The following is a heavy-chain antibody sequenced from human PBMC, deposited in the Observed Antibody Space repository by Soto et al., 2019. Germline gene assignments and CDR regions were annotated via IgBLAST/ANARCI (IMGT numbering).Heavy chain of an antibody. V-gene: IGHV1-69*13. D-gene: IGHD3-22*01. CDR3: ARSDYYDSSGFGYAFDI. CDR1: GGTFSSYA. J-gene: IGHJ3*02. Sequence: SVKVSCKASGGTFSSYAISWVRQAPGQGLEWMGGIIPIFGTANYAQKFQGRVTITADESTSTAYMELSSLRSEDTAVYYCARSDYYDSSGFGYAFDIWGQGTMVTV. CDR2: IIPIFGTA.